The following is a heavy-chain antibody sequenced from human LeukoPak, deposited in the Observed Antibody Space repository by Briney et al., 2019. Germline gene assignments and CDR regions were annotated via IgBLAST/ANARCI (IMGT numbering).Heavy chain of an antibody. V-gene: IGHV3-20*04. Sequence: GGSLRLSCAASAFTFDDYGMSWVRQAPGKWLEWGSGINLNGGTTSYAYSVKGRFTFSRHKAKNSLYLQINSLRAEDTALYYCARDPSGYVSGSYYYNWFDPWGPGTLVTVSS. CDR2: INLNGGTT. J-gene: IGHJ5*02. D-gene: IGHD3-10*01. CDR1: AFTFDDYG. CDR3: ARDPSGYVSGSYYYNWFDP.